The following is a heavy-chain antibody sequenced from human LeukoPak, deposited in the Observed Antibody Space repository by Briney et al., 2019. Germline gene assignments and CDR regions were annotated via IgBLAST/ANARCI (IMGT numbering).Heavy chain of an antibody. Sequence: ASVKVSCKTSGYNFIGYCIHWVRQAPGQGLEWVGWINPNKGATIFAQKFQGRVTMTRDTSISTAYMELSGLRSDDTAVYYCARGDIVVVVAVTEYYFDYWGQGTLVTVSS. CDR3: ARGDIVVVVAVTEYYFDY. J-gene: IGHJ4*02. CDR1: GYNFIGYC. CDR2: INPNKGAT. D-gene: IGHD2-15*01. V-gene: IGHV1-2*02.